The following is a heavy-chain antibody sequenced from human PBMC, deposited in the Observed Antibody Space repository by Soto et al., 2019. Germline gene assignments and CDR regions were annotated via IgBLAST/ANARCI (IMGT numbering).Heavy chain of an antibody. CDR3: AVGYSYGSYFDY. J-gene: IGHJ4*02. CDR1: GFTFSKYW. Sequence: PGGSLRLSCAASGFTFSKYWRHWVRQAPGKGLVWVSRIKSDGSTTNYADSVKGRLTISRDNAKNTLYLQMSSLRAEDTAVYYCAVGYSYGSYFDYWGPGTLVTVSS. V-gene: IGHV3-74*01. D-gene: IGHD5-18*01. CDR2: IKSDGSTT.